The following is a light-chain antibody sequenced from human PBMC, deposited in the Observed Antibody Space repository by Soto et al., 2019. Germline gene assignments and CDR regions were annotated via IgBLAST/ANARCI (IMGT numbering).Light chain of an antibody. CDR1: SSDVGGYDY. CDR2: DVS. Sequence: QSALTQPASVSGSPGQSITISCTGSSSDVGGYDYVSWYQQHPGKPPKLMIYDVSNRPSGVSDRFSGSKSGNTASLTISGLQAEDEADYYCSSYTSSSTSCVFGPGTKVTVL. J-gene: IGLJ1*01. V-gene: IGLV2-14*01. CDR3: SSYTSSSTSCV.